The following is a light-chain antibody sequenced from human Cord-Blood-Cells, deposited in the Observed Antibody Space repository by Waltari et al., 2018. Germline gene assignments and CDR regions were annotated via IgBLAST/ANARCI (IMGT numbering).Light chain of an antibody. Sequence: QSALTQPASVSGSPGQSITISCTGTSSDVGGYNYVSWYQQHPGKAPKLMIYDVINRPSVVSNLFSGSKSGNTASLTISGLQAEDEADYYCSSYTSSSRFGGGTKLTVL. V-gene: IGLV2-14*01. CDR2: DVI. CDR3: SSYTSSSR. CDR1: SSDVGGYNY. J-gene: IGLJ2*01.